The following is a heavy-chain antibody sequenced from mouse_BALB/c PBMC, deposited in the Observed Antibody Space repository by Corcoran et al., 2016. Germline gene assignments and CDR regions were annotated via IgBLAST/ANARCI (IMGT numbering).Heavy chain of an antibody. CDR1: GYTFTDYN. V-gene: IGHV1S29*02. J-gene: IGHJ2*01. CDR3: ARGLYYYGGPPYFDY. Sequence: EVQLQQSGPELVKPGASVKISCKASGYTFTDYNMHWVKQSHGKSLEWIGYIYPYNGGTGYNQKFKSKATLTVDNSSSTAYMELRSLTSEDSAVYYCARGLYYYGGPPYFDYWGQGTTLTVSS. CDR2: IYPYNGGT. D-gene: IGHD1-1*02.